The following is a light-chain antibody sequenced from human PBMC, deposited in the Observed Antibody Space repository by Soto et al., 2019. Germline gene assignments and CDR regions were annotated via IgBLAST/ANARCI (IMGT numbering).Light chain of an antibody. CDR2: QTS. J-gene: IGKJ1*01. Sequence: EIELPQSPTTLRSRPGHRDTHSCRASQYINTRLAWYQHRPGQAPRLLIYQTSLRAAGIPARFSASGSGTDFTLTISDVQPEDFALYYCHQRQSWPRTFGQGTKVDIK. CDR3: HQRQSWPRT. V-gene: IGKV3-11*01. CDR1: QYINTR.